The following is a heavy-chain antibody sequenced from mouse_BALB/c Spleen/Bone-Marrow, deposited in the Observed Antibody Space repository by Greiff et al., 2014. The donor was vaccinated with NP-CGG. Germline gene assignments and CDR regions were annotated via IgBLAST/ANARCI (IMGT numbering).Heavy chain of an antibody. D-gene: IGHD2-14*01. V-gene: IGHV5-4*02. Sequence: EVMLVESGGGLVKPGGSLKLSCAASGFTFSDYYMYWVRQTPEKRLEWVATISDGGSYTYYPDSLKGRFTISRDIAKNNLYLQMSSLKSEDTAMYYCARDRWVQGYAMDYWGQGTSVTVPS. CDR3: ARDRWVQGYAMDY. J-gene: IGHJ4*01. CDR1: GFTFSDYY. CDR2: ISDGGSYT.